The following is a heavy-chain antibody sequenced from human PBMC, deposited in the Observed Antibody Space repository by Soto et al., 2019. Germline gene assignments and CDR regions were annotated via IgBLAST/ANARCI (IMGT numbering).Heavy chain of an antibody. V-gene: IGHV3-30*03. CDR3: ASSIIGYSSGWYNDAFDI. J-gene: IGHJ3*02. Sequence: GGSLRLSCAASGFTFSSYGMHWVRQAPGKGLEWVAVISYDGSNKYYADSVKGRFTISRDNSKNTLYLQMNSLRAEDTAVYYCASSIIGYSSGWYNDAFDIW. CDR1: GFTFSSYG. CDR2: ISYDGSNK. D-gene: IGHD6-19*01.